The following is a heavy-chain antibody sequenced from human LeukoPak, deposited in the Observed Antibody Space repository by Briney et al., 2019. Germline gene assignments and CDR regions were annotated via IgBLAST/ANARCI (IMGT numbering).Heavy chain of an antibody. V-gene: IGHV1-69*13. Sequence: SVKVSCKASGGTSSSYAISWVRQAPGQGLEWMGGIIPIFGTANYAQKFQGRVTITADESTSTAYMELSSLRSEDTAVYYCARNRYGSGRDYYYYYMDVWGKGTTVTISS. CDR3: ARNRYGSGRDYYYYYMDV. CDR2: IIPIFGTA. CDR1: GGTSSSYA. J-gene: IGHJ6*03. D-gene: IGHD3-10*01.